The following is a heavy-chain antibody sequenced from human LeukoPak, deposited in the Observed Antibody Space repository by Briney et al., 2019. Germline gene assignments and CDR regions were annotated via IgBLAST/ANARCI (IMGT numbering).Heavy chain of an antibody. J-gene: IGHJ4*02. CDR1: GGSLSTSSYY. D-gene: IGHD2-21*02. CDR3: ARAYCGGDCRRYYFDY. Sequence: SETLSLTCTVSGGSLSTSSYYWGWIRQPPGKGLEWIGSIYYSGSTYYNPSLKSRVTISVDTSKNQFSLKLSSVTAADTAVYYCARAYCGGDCRRYYFDYWGQGTLVTVSS. V-gene: IGHV4-39*01. CDR2: IYYSGST.